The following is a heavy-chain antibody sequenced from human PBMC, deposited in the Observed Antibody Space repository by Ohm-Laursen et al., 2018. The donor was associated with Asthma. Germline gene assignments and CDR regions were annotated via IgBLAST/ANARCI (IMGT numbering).Heavy chain of an antibody. J-gene: IGHJ3*02. CDR1: GFTFSSYG. V-gene: IGHV3-30*03. D-gene: IGHD3-22*01. CDR2: ISYDGSNK. CDR3: AREAYDSSGYYEGPDAFDI. Sequence: SLRLSCTASGFTFSSYGMHWVRQAPGKGLEWVAVISYDGSNKYYADSVKGRFAISRDNSKNTLYLQMSSLRAEDTAVYYCAREAYDSSGYYEGPDAFDIWGQGTMVTVSS.